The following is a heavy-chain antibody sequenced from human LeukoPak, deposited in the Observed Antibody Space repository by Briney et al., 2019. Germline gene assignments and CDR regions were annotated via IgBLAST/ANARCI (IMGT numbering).Heavy chain of an antibody. Sequence: GRSLRLSCAASGFTFSSYAMHWVRQAPGKGLEWVAVISYDGSNKYYADSVKGRFTISRDNSKNTLYLQMNSLRAEDTAVYYCARVYGAGIVGATSLDYWGQGTLVTVSS. CDR1: GFTFSSYA. D-gene: IGHD1-26*01. CDR3: ARVYGAGIVGATSLDY. CDR2: ISYDGSNK. J-gene: IGHJ4*02. V-gene: IGHV3-30-3*01.